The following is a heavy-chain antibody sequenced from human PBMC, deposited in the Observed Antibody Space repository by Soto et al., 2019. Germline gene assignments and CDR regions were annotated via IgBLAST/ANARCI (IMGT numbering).Heavy chain of an antibody. CDR3: ARLAGRGLFDY. V-gene: IGHV4-39*01. J-gene: IGHJ4*02. D-gene: IGHD3-22*01. CDR1: GGSISSSSYY. CDR2: IYYSGST. Sequence: QLQLQESGPGLGKPSETLSLTCTVSGGSISSSSYYWGWIRQPPGKGLEWIGSIYYSGSTYYNPSLKSRVTISVDTSKNQFSLKLSSVTAADTAVYYCARLAGRGLFDYWGQGTLVTVSS.